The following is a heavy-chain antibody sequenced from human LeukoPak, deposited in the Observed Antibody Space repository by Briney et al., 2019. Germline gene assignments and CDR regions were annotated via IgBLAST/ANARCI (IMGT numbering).Heavy chain of an antibody. J-gene: IGHJ5*02. Sequence: PGGSLRLSCAASGFTFSSYDMSWVHQAPGKGLEWVSVIYSGGSTYYADSVKGRFTISRDNSKNTLYLQMNSLRAEDTAVYYCARDVRAAGYNWFDPWGQGTLVTVSS. CDR3: ARDVRAAGYNWFDP. D-gene: IGHD6-13*01. V-gene: IGHV3-66*02. CDR2: IYSGGST. CDR1: GFTFSSYD.